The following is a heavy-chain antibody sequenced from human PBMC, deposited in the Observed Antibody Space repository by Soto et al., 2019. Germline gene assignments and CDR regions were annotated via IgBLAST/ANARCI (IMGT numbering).Heavy chain of an antibody. V-gene: IGHV4-34*01. J-gene: IGHJ5*02. CDR1: GGSISGSY. CDR2: INHSGST. CDR3: ARGRVVLWVYAIIAPRRWFDP. Sequence: PSETLSLTCTASGGSISGSYWSWIRQPPGKGLEWIGDINHSGSTNYNPSLKSRVSISVDTSKNQFSLTLSSVTAAATAVYYCARGRVVLWVYAIIAPRRWFDPWGQGTLVTVSS. D-gene: IGHD2-8*01.